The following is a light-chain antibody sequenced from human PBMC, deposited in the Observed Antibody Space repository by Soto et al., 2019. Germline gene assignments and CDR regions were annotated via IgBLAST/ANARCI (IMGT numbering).Light chain of an antibody. Sequence: QSVLTQPPSASGTPGQRDTISCSGSSSNIGSYPVNWYQQLPGTAPKLLIYSTNQRPSGVPDRFSGSKSGTSASLAISALQSDDEADYYCAAWDDSLNGWVFGGGTKLTVL. CDR2: STN. CDR1: SSNIGSYP. V-gene: IGLV1-44*01. CDR3: AAWDDSLNGWV. J-gene: IGLJ3*02.